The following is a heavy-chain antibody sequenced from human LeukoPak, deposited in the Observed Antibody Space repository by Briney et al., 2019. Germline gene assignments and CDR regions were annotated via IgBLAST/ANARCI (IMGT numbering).Heavy chain of an antibody. D-gene: IGHD1-26*01. J-gene: IGHJ4*02. CDR1: GFTFSSYA. CDR3: ANSLWDASDY. CDR2: VSGSGAST. Sequence: GGPLRLPCAASGFTFSSYAWTGVPQAPGKGLVGISDVSGSGASTYYADSMKGRFTISRANSKNTLYLQMNSPRAEDTAVYYCANSLWDASDYWGQGTLVTVSS. V-gene: IGHV3-23*01.